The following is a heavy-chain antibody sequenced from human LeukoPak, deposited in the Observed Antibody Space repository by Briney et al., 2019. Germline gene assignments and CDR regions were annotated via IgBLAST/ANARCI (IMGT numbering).Heavy chain of an antibody. V-gene: IGHV4-30-2*01. CDR3: ARGRAEPRGELPGYYYYMDV. CDR1: GGSISSSSYY. J-gene: IGHJ6*03. Sequence: SETLSLTCTVSGGSISSSSYYWGWIRQPPGKGLEWIGYIYHSGSTYYNPSLKGRVTISVDRSKNQFSLKLSSVTAADTAVYYCARGRAEPRGELPGYYYYMDVWGKGTTVTVSS. D-gene: IGHD1-14*01. CDR2: IYHSGST.